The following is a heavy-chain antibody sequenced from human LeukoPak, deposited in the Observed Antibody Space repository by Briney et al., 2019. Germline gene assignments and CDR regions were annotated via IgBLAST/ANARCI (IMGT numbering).Heavy chain of an antibody. D-gene: IGHD1-14*01. CDR2: ISWNSGSI. J-gene: IGHJ4*02. CDR3: AKGSNEGITGSGYYFDY. CDR1: GFTFDDYA. V-gene: IGHV3-9*01. Sequence: PGRSLRLSCAASGFTFDDYAMHWVRQAPGKGLEWVSGISWNSGSIGYADSVKGRFTISRDNAKNSLYLQMNSLRAEDTALYYCAKGSNEGITGSGYYFDYWGQGTLVTVSS.